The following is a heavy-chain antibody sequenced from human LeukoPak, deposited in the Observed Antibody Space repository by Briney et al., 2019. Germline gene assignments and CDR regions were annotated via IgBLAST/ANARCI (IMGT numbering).Heavy chain of an antibody. CDR3: ARGRRYYGSGSYSPALYYYYYYMDV. J-gene: IGHJ6*03. CDR1: GGTFSSYA. Sequence: GASVKVSCKASGGTFSSYAISWVRQAPGQGLEWMGGIIPIFGTANYAQKFQGRVTITADESTSTAYMELSSLRSEDTAVYYCARGRRYYGSGSYSPALYYYYYYMDVWGKGTTVTISS. V-gene: IGHV1-69*01. D-gene: IGHD3-10*01. CDR2: IIPIFGTA.